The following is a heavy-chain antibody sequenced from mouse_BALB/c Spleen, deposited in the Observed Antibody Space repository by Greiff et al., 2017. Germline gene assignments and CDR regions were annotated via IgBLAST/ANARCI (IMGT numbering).Heavy chain of an antibody. CDR1: GYSITSDYA. J-gene: IGHJ4*01. D-gene: IGHD2-2*01. CDR3: ARGYDYYAMDY. V-gene: IGHV3-2*02. Sequence: EVQLQESGPGLVKPSQSLSLTCTVTGYSITSDYAWNWNRQFPGNKLEWMGYISYSGSTSYNPSLKSRISITRDTSKNQFFLQLNSVTTEDTATYYCARGYDYYAMDYWGQGTSVTVSS. CDR2: ISYSGST.